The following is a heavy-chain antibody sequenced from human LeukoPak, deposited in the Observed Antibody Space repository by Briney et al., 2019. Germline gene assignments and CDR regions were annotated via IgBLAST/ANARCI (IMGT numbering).Heavy chain of an antibody. Sequence: SVKVSCKASGGTFSSYAISWVRQAPGQGLEWMGGIIPIFGTANYAQKFQGRVTITTDESTSTAYMELSSLRSEDTAVYYCARDRGDGSGSYYGDYWGQGTLVTVPS. D-gene: IGHD3-10*01. V-gene: IGHV1-69*05. CDR3: ARDRGDGSGSYYGDY. CDR1: GGTFSSYA. CDR2: IIPIFGTA. J-gene: IGHJ4*02.